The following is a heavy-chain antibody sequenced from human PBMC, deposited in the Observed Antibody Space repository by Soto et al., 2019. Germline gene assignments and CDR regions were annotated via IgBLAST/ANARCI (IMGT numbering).Heavy chain of an antibody. CDR3: AKSKTGPEPRWLY. V-gene: IGHV4-31*03. J-gene: IGHJ1*01. CDR2: IYYSGGP. D-gene: IGHD3-9*01. CDR1: GGSITSGGHY. Sequence: QVQLQESGPGLVKPSQTLSLTCTVSGGSITSGGHYWSWIRQHPEKGLEWIGNIYYSGGPYYNPSLESRASILVDRSNNQFSLNLTSVTAADTAIYYCAKSKTGPEPRWLYWGQGTLVTVSS.